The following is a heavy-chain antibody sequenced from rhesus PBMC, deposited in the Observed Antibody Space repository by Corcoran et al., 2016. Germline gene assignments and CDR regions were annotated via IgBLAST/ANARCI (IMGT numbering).Heavy chain of an antibody. CDR3: ARDHNTVLVVVAMYNSLDV. CDR2: ITSIVTT. CDR1: GYSISSGYY. D-gene: IGHD2-21*01. J-gene: IGHJ5-2*02. Sequence: QVQLQELGPGLVKPSETLSLTCAVSGYSISSGYYWSWIRQPPGKGLEWIGYITSIVTTRYNPSLKSRFTISRITAKNQFSLKLSSVTAADTAVYYCARDHNTVLVVVAMYNSLDVWGRGVLVTVSS. V-gene: IGHV4-122*02.